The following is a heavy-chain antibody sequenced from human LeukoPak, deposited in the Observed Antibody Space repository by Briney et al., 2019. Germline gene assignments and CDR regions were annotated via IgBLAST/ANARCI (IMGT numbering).Heavy chain of an antibody. Sequence: GGSLRLSCAASGFTFSDYYMSWIRQAPGKGLEWVSYISSSGGSISYADSVKGRFTISRDNAKNSLYLQMNGLRADDTAVYYCARERDDGTSYYYLNWFDPWGQGTLVTVSS. CDR1: GFTFSDYY. J-gene: IGHJ5*02. CDR2: ISSSGGSI. CDR3: ARERDDGTSYYYLNWFDP. D-gene: IGHD3-22*01. V-gene: IGHV3-11*01.